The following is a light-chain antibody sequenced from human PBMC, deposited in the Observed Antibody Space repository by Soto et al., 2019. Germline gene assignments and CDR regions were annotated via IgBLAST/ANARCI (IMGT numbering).Light chain of an antibody. J-gene: IGLJ1*01. CDR1: SSDVGGYNY. CDR3: PSATSSSSYV. V-gene: IGLV2-14*01. Sequence: QSVLTQPPSASGAPGQSIAISCTGTSSDVGGYNYVSWYQQHPGKAPKLMVYDVSNRPSGISNRFSGTKSGNTASLTISGLHAEDEADYYSPSATSSSSYVFGTGTQLTVL. CDR2: DVS.